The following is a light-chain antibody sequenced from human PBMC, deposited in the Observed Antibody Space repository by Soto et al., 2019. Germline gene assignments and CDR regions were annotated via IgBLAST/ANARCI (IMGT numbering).Light chain of an antibody. CDR2: DAS. V-gene: IGKV1-5*01. CDR3: QQYNSYSGYT. Sequence: DIPMTQSPSTLSASVGDRVTITCRASQSISSWLAWYQQKPGKAPKLLIYDASSLESGVPSRFSGSGSATEFTLTISGLQPDDFATYYCQQYNSYSGYTFGQGTKLEIK. J-gene: IGKJ2*01. CDR1: QSISSW.